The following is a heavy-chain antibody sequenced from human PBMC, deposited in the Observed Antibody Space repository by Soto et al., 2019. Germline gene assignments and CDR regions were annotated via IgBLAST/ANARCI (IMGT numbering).Heavy chain of an antibody. CDR1: GFTFSSYA. CDR2: ISGSGGST. D-gene: IGHD4-17*01. Sequence: GGSLRLSCAASGFTFSSYAMSWVRQAPGKGLEWASAISGSGGSTYYADSVKGRFTISRDNSKNTLYLQMNSLRAEDTAVYYCAKGNYGDYIPNFDYWGQGTLVTVSS. CDR3: AKGNYGDYIPNFDY. V-gene: IGHV3-23*01. J-gene: IGHJ4*02.